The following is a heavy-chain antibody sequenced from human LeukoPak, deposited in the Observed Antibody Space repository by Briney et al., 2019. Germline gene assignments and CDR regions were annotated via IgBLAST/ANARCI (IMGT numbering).Heavy chain of an antibody. CDR3: ATDYAARRYFDL. CDR1: GFTVSSNY. CDR2: IYSGGST. D-gene: IGHD4-17*01. Sequence: AGGSLRLSCAASGFTVSSNYMSWVRQAPGEGLEWGLVIYSGGSTYYADSVNGRFTISRDNSKNTLYLQTNSLRAEDTAVYYCATDYAARRYFDLWGRGTLVTVSS. J-gene: IGHJ2*01. V-gene: IGHV3-66*01.